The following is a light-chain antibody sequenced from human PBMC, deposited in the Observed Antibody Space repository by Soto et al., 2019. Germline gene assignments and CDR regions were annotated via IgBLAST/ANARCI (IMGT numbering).Light chain of an antibody. CDR1: SSDVGGYNR. J-gene: IGLJ3*02. CDR3: SSFTGSSTWV. CDR2: EVS. V-gene: IGLV2-14*01. Sequence: QSALTQPASESGSLGQSITISCTGTSSDVGGYNRVSWSQQHPGKAPKLMIYEVSNRPSGVSNRFSGSKSGNTASLTISGLQPEDEADYYCSSFTGSSTWVFGGGTKLTVL.